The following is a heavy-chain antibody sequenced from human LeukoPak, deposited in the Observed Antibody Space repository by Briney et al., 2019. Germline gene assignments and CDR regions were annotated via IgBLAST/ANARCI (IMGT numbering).Heavy chain of an antibody. V-gene: IGHV3-11*01. D-gene: IGHD3-16*02. CDR2: ISSSGSTI. CDR1: GFTFSDYY. Sequence: GGSLRLSCAASGFTFSDYYMSWIRQAPGKGLEWVSYISSSGSTIYYADSVKGRFTISRDNAKNSLYLQMNSLRAEDTAVYYCAREPNYVWGSYRSVAFDIWGQGTMVTVSS. J-gene: IGHJ3*02. CDR3: AREPNYVWGSYRSVAFDI.